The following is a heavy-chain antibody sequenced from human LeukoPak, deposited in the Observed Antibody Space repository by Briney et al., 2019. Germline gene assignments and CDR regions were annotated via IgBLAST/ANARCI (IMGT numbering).Heavy chain of an antibody. V-gene: IGHV3-48*04. J-gene: IGHJ4*02. D-gene: IGHD4-17*01. CDR1: GFTFSSYS. CDR2: ISSSSSTI. Sequence: GGSLRLSCAASGFTFSSYSMNWVRQAPGKGLEWVSYISSSSSTIYYADSVKGRFTISRDNAKNSLYLQMNSLRAEDTAVYYCATSLLKTVTTFSNDYWGQGTLVTVSS. CDR3: ATSLLKTVTTFSNDY.